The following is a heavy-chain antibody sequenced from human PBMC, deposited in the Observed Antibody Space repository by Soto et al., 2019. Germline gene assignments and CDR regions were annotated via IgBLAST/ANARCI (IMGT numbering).Heavy chain of an antibody. CDR3: ARDRGSFCSGGICYSRGLDV. CDR2: IHYSGST. Sequence: QVQLQESGSGLVKPSETLSLTCTVSGGSISSDYWSWIRQPPGKGLEWIGYIHYSGSTNYNASLKSRVTISVDTSKNQFSLKVNSVCAADTAVYYCARDRGSFCSGGICYSRGLDVWGQGTTVTVSS. CDR1: GGSISSDY. J-gene: IGHJ6*02. V-gene: IGHV4-59*01. D-gene: IGHD2-15*01.